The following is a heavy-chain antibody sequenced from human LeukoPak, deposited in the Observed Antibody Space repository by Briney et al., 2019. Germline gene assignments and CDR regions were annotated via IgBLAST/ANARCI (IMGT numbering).Heavy chain of an antibody. CDR3: ARDTPTYYYDSSGLLDY. CDR1: GYTFTSYG. V-gene: IGHV1-18*01. Sequence: ASVKVSCKASGYTFTSYGISWVRQAPGQGLEWMGWISAYNGNTNYAHKFQGRVTITRAPSARTAYMELSSLRSADKAVYYCARDTPTYYYDSSGLLDYWGPGTLVTVSS. D-gene: IGHD3-22*01. J-gene: IGHJ4*02. CDR2: ISAYNGNT.